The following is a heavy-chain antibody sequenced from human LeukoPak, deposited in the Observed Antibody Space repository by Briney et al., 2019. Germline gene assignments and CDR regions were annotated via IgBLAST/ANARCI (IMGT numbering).Heavy chain of an antibody. J-gene: IGHJ4*02. CDR1: GFIFSDYG. V-gene: IGHV3-33*01. D-gene: IGHD1-1*01. Sequence: GGSLRLSCSVSGFIFSDYGFHWVRQAPGKGLEWVAVTRFDGSIKQYADSVKGRFTISRDYSKHTLYVKMNTLKSEDTAVYYCARWGGTSQYYFDYWGRGTLVTVSS. CDR2: TRFDGSIK. CDR3: ARWGGTSQYYFDY.